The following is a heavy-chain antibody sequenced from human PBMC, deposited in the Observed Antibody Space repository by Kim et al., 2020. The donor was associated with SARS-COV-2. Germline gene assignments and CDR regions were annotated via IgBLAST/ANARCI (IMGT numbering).Heavy chain of an antibody. CDR1: GFTFSSYA. V-gene: IGHV3-30-3*01. CDR2: ISYDGSNK. D-gene: IGHD2-2*01. CDR3: VREGCSSTSCYVHDY. J-gene: IGHJ4*02. Sequence: GGSLRLSCAASGFTFSSYAMHWVRQAPGKGLEWVAVISYDGSNKYYADSVKGRFTISRDNSKNTLYLQMNSLRAEDTAVYYCVREGCSSTSCYVHDYWGQGTLVTVSS.